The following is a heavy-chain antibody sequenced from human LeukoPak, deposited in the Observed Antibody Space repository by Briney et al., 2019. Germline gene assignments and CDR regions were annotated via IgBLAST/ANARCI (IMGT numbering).Heavy chain of an antibody. V-gene: IGHV1-18*01. D-gene: IGHD3-22*01. CDR3: ARVSRSQTYYYDSSGYGRAFDI. Sequence: ASVKVSCKASGYTFTSYGISWVRQAPGQGLEWMGWISAYNGNTNYAQKLQGRVTMTTDTSTSTAYMELRSLRSDDTAVYYCARVSRSQTYYYDSSGYGRAFDIWGQGSMVTVSS. CDR1: GYTFTSYG. J-gene: IGHJ3*02. CDR2: ISAYNGNT.